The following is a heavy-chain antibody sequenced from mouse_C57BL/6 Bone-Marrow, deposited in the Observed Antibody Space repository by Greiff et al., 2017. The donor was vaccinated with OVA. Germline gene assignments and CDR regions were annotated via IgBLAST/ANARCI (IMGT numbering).Heavy chain of an antibody. CDR1: GYTFTSYW. Sequence: VKLQQPGAELVKPGASVKLSCKASGYTFTSYWMHWVKQRPGQGLEWIGMIHPNSGSTNYNEKFKSKATLTVDKSSSTAYMQLSSLTSEDSAVYYCAPTGLYYAMDYWGQGTSVTVSS. CDR2: IHPNSGST. V-gene: IGHV1-64*01. J-gene: IGHJ4*01. CDR3: APTGLYYAMDY. D-gene: IGHD4-1*02.